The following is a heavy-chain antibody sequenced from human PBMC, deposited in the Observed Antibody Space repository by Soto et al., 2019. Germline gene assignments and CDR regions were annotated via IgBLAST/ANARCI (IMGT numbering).Heavy chain of an antibody. CDR2: IIPILGTA. CDR1: GGTFNSYA. D-gene: IGHD6-13*01. V-gene: IGHV1-69*06. CDR3: ARQIAAAGTRGYFDS. Sequence: QVQLVQSGAEVKKPGSSVKVSCKASGGTFNSYAISWVRQAPGQGLEWMGGIIPILGTASYAQNFQGRVTVTVDKSTKTAYMEVSSLRSEDTAVYYCARQIAAAGTRGYFDSWGQGTLVTPSS. J-gene: IGHJ4*02.